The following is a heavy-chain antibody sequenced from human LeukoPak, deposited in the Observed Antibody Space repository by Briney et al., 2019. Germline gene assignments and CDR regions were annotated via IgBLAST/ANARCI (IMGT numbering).Heavy chain of an antibody. CDR3: ARVPGSIAFDI. V-gene: IGHV1-46*03. CDR1: GYTFTSYY. J-gene: IGHJ3*02. CDR2: INPSGGST. Sequence: VSCKASGYTFTSYYMHWVRQAPGQGLEWMGIINPSGGSTSYAQKFQGRVTMTRDTSTSTVYMELSSLRSEDTAVYYCARVPGSIAFDIWGQGTMVTVSS. D-gene: IGHD6-6*01.